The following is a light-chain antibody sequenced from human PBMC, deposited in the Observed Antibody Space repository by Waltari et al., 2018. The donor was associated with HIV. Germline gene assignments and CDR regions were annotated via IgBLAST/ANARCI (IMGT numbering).Light chain of an antibody. Sequence: QSVLTQSPSTSGTPGQTVTISCSGTRSAIGTNYVYWSQQVPGKAPKLLIYRNFQRPYGVPARFSGSKSGTSASLAISGLRSEDEADYHCASWDDSLGGRWVFGGGTKLTVL. CDR2: RNF. J-gene: IGLJ3*02. V-gene: IGLV1-47*01. CDR1: RSAIGTNY. CDR3: ASWDDSLGGRWV.